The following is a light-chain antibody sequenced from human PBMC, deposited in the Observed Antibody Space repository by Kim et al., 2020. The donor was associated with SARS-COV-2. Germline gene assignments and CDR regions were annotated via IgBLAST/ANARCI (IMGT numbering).Light chain of an antibody. CDR1: SMDVGGYNY. J-gene: IGLJ3*02. Sequence: GQSVTISCTGTSMDVGGYNYVSWYQQHPGKAPKLMIYDVSKRPSGVSNRFSGSKSGNTASLTISGLQAEDEADYYCSSYTSSSTWVFGGGTQLTVL. CDR2: DVS. V-gene: IGLV2-14*04. CDR3: SSYTSSSTWV.